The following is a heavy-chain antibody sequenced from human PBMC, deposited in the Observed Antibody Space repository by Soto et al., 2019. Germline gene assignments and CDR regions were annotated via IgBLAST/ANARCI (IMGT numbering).Heavy chain of an antibody. CDR1: GFTFSIYG. D-gene: IGHD3-22*01. V-gene: IGHV3-30*18. CDR3: AKAYDSSGNYFFDAFDI. J-gene: IGHJ3*02. CDR2: ISYDGSNK. Sequence: GGSLRLACAASGFTFSIYGMHWVRQAPGKGLEWVAVISYDGSNKYYADSVKGRFTISRDNSKNTLYLQMNSLRAEDTAVYYCAKAYDSSGNYFFDAFDIWGQGT.